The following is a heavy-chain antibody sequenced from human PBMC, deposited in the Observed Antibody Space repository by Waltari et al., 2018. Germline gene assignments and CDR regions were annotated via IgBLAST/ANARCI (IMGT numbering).Heavy chain of an antibody. CDR1: GFPVSSND. J-gene: IGHJ6*02. CDR2: IYSGGST. D-gene: IGHD4-17*01. V-gene: IGHV3-53*01. CDR3: ARAMGVRGLLDYHYYGMDV. Sequence: EVQLVESGGGLIQPGGSLRLSCAASGFPVSSNDMSWVRQAHGKGLEWVSVIYSGGSTYYADSVKGRFTISRDNSKNTLYLQMNSLRAEDTAVYYCARAMGVRGLLDYHYYGMDVWGQGTTVTVSS.